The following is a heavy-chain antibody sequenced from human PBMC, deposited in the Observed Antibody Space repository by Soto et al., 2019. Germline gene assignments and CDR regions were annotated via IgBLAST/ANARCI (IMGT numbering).Heavy chain of an antibody. CDR3: ARQVGGWAPWYFDY. CDR2: IYYSGST. J-gene: IGHJ4*02. Sequence: SETLSLTCTVSGGSISSYYWSWIRQPPGKGLEWIGYIYYSGSTDYNPSLKSRVTISVDTSKNQFSLKLSSVTAADTAVYYCARQVGGWAPWYFDYWGQGTLVTVSS. D-gene: IGHD6-19*01. V-gene: IGHV4-59*08. CDR1: GGSISSYY.